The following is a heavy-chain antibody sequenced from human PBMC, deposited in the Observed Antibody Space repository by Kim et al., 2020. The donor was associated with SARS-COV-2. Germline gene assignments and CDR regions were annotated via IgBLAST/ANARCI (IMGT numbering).Heavy chain of an antibody. D-gene: IGHD4-4*01. CDR1: GFTFSSYE. J-gene: IGHJ6*03. CDR2: ISSSGSTI. V-gene: IGHV3-48*03. Sequence: GGSLRLSCAASGFTFSSYEMNWVRQAPGKGLEWVSYISSSGSTIYYADSVKGRFTISRDNAKNSLYLQMNSLRAEDTAVYYCARVPVVTTKFWVGYYYMDVWGKGTTVTVSS. CDR3: ARVPVVTTKFWVGYYYMDV.